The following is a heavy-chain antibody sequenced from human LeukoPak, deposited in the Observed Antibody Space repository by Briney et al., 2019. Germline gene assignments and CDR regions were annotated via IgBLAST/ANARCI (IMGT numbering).Heavy chain of an antibody. Sequence: GGSLRLSCAASGFTFSDYYISWIRQAPGKGLEWVSYISSSGSTIYYADSVKGRFTISRDNSKNTLYLQMNSLRAEDTAVYYCARRYSSGWYFTYYGMDVWGQGTTVTVSS. J-gene: IGHJ6*02. CDR3: ARRYSSGWYFTYYGMDV. V-gene: IGHV3-11*04. CDR1: GFTFSDYY. CDR2: ISSSGSTI. D-gene: IGHD6-19*01.